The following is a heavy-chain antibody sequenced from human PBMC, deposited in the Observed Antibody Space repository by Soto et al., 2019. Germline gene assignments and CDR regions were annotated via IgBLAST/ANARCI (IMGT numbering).Heavy chain of an antibody. V-gene: IGHV1-3*01. J-gene: IGHJ5*02. CDR1: GYTFTRYT. CDR2: INPDNGNT. D-gene: IGHD2-15*01. Sequence: ASVKVSCKASGYTFTRYTMNWVRQAPGQRREWMGWINPDNGNTKSSQKFQDRVIITRDTSASTAYMDLSSLRSEDTAVYYCARGIATGQLDPWGQGTLVTAPQ. CDR3: ARGIATGQLDP.